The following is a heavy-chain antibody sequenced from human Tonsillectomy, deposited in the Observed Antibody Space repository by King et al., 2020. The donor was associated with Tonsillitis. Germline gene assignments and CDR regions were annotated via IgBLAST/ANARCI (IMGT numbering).Heavy chain of an antibody. D-gene: IGHD1-26*01. CDR1: GFTFSSSW. CDR3: ARGGSYYWDY. CDR2: MNGDSTTI. Sequence: VQLVESGGGVVQPGGSLRLSCAASGFTFSSSWLHWVRQAPGKGLVWVARMNGDSTTINYADSVKGRFTISRDNARDTLYLQMNSLGAEDMAFYFCARGGSYYWDYWGQGTLVTVSS. J-gene: IGHJ4*02. V-gene: IGHV3-74*02.